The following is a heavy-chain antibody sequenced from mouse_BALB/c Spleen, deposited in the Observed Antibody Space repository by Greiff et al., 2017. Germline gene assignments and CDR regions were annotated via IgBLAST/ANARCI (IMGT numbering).Heavy chain of an antibody. Sequence: QVQLQQSGPGLVQPSQSLSITCTASGFSLTSYGVHWVRQSPGKGLEWLGVIWSGGSTDYNAAFISRLTISKDNSTSHVFFKMNSLQANDTAIYYSARVHTYDAMDYWGQGTSVTVSS. CDR1: GFSLTSYG. CDR3: ARVHTYDAMDY. V-gene: IGHV2-2*02. J-gene: IGHJ4*01. CDR2: IWSGGST.